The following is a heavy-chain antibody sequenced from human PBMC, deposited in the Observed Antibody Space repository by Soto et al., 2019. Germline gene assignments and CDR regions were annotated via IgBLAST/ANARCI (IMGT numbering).Heavy chain of an antibody. CDR1: GYSFNNYW. V-gene: IGHV5-51*01. CDR3: ARQDSDYDILFDY. Sequence: PGESLKISCKGSGYSFNNYWIGWVRQMPGKGLEWMGIIYPGDSDTRYSPSFQGQVTISADKSISTAYLQWSSLKASDTAMYYCARQDSDYDILFDYWGQGTLVTVSS. CDR2: IYPGDSDT. J-gene: IGHJ4*02. D-gene: IGHD5-12*01.